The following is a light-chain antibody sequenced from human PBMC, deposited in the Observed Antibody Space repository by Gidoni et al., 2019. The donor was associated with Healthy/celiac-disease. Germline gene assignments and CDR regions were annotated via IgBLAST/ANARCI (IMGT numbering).Light chain of an antibody. CDR2: KAS. J-gene: IGKJ1*01. CDR1: QRISSW. Sequence: IQMTQSPATLSASVGDRVTITCRASQRISSWLDWYQQKPGKAPKLLIYKASSLESGVPSSFSGSGSGTEFTLTISSLQPDDFATYYCQQYNSYLWTFGQGTKVEIK. V-gene: IGKV1-5*03. CDR3: QQYNSYLWT.